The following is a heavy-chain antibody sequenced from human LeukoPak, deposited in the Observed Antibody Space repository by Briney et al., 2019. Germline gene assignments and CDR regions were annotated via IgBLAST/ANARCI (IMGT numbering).Heavy chain of an antibody. V-gene: IGHV1-2*02. D-gene: IGHD2-2*01. CDR2: INPNSGGT. Sequence: GASVKVSCKASGYTFTGYYMHWVRQAPGQGLEWMGWINPNSGGTNYAQKFQGRVTMTRDTSISTAYMELSWLRSDDTAVYYCASNRRLGYCSSTSCLLEDWGQGTLVTVSS. CDR3: ASNRRLGYCSSTSCLLED. CDR1: GYTFTGYY. J-gene: IGHJ4*02.